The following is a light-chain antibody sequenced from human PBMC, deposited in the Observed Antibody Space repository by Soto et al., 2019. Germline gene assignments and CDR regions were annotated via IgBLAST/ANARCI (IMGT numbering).Light chain of an antibody. CDR1: QSVSSSY. CDR3: QQYGSSLRT. CDR2: GAS. Sequence: EIVLTQSPGTLSLSPGERATLSCRASQSVSSSYLAWYQQKPGQAPRLLIYGASSRATGIPDRFSGSGSGTDFTLTISRLEPEDLAGYYCQQYGSSLRTFGQGTKVDIK. V-gene: IGKV3-20*01. J-gene: IGKJ1*01.